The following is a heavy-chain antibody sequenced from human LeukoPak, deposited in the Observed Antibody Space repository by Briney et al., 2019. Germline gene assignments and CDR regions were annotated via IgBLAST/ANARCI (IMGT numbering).Heavy chain of an antibody. V-gene: IGHV1-3*01. CDR1: GYTFTSYA. Sequence: GASVKVSCKASGYTFTSYAMHWVRQAPGQRLEWMGWINAGNGNTKYSQEFQGRVTITRDTSASTAYMELSSLRSDDTAVYYCARDPWLADYPLDYWGQGTLVTVSS. CDR3: ARDPWLADYPLDY. J-gene: IGHJ4*02. D-gene: IGHD6-19*01. CDR2: INAGNGNT.